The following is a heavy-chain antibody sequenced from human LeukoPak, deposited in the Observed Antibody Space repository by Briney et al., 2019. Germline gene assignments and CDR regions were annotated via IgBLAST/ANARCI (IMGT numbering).Heavy chain of an antibody. CDR1: GGSISSYY. CDR2: IYYSGST. V-gene: IGHV4-59*01. CDR3: SRITIFGVAGYYMDV. D-gene: IGHD3-3*01. J-gene: IGHJ6*03. Sequence: SETLSLTCTVSGGSISSYYWSWIRQPPGKGLEWIGYIYYSGSTNYNPSLKSRVTISVDTSKNLFSLKLSSVTAADTAVYYCSRITIFGVAGYYMDVWGKGTTVTVSS.